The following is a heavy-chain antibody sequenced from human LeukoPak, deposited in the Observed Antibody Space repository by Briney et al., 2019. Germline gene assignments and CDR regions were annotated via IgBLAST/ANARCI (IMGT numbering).Heavy chain of an antibody. Sequence: GRSLRLSCAASGFTFSSYGMHWVRQAPGRGLEWVANIHPEGNEKYHVESVKGRFTISRDNTKNLLFLQMNGLRVEDTAVYYCARGDAFSGDHWGQGTLVTVSS. CDR3: ARGDAFSGDH. CDR2: IHPEGNEK. CDR1: GFTFSSYG. J-gene: IGHJ4*02. V-gene: IGHV3-7*04.